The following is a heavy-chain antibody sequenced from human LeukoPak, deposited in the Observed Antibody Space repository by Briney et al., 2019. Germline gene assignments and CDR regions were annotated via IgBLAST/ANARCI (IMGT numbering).Heavy chain of an antibody. D-gene: IGHD2-2*01. V-gene: IGHV1-18*01. CDR2: ISAYNGNT. CDR3: ARGVFDIVVVPAASPLDY. CDR1: GYTFTSYG. J-gene: IGHJ4*02. Sequence: ASVKVSCKASGYTFTSYGISWVRQAPGQGLEWMGWISAYNGNTNYAQKLQGRVTMTTDTSTSTAYMELRSLRSDDTAVYYCARGVFDIVVVPAASPLDYWGQGTLVTVSS.